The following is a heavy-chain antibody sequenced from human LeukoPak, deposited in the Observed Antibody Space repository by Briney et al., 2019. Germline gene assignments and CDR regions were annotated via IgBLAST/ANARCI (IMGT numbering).Heavy chain of an antibody. CDR2: IYYTGST. Sequence: PSETLSLTCTLVSGDSIDSSSSYWGWIRQPPGKGLEWIGTIYYTGSTYYNPSLKSRLTISVDTSKNQFSLQLNSVTPEDTAVYYCARDVDTAMVRAYYGMDVWGQGTTVTVSS. J-gene: IGHJ6*02. CDR3: ARDVDTAMVRAYYGMDV. CDR1: GDSIDSSSSY. D-gene: IGHD5-18*01. V-gene: IGHV4-39*02.